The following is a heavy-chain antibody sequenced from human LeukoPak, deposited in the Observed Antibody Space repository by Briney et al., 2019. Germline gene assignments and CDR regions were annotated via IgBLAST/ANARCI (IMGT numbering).Heavy chain of an antibody. J-gene: IGHJ6*03. CDR3: VGSGSGSYYNYYMDV. D-gene: IGHD3-10*01. Sequence: GRSLRLSYAASGFTFSSYGMHWVRQAPGKGLEWVAVISYDGSNKYYADSVKGRFTISRDNSKNTLYLQMNSLRAEDTAVYYCVGSGSGSYYNYYMDVWGKGTTVTVSS. CDR2: ISYDGSNK. V-gene: IGHV3-30*03. CDR1: GFTFSSYG.